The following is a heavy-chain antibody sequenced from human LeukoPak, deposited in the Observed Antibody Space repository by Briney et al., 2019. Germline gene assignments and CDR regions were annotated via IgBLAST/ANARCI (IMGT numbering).Heavy chain of an antibody. CDR1: GFTFDEHA. Sequence: GRSLRLSCAASGFTFDEHAMHWVRQAPGKGLEWVSGISRNSGSIWYADSVKGRFTISRDNAKNSLYLQMNSLRAEDTAFYYCGRASGYCSSTSCPPDYWGQGTLVTVSS. D-gene: IGHD2-2*01. V-gene: IGHV3-9*01. J-gene: IGHJ4*02. CDR3: GRASGYCSSTSCPPDY. CDR2: ISRNSGSI.